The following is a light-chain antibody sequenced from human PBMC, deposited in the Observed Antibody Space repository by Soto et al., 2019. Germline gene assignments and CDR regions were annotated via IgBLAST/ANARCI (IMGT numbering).Light chain of an antibody. CDR3: TSYTITSPYV. V-gene: IGLV2-14*01. Sequence: QSVLTQPASMSGSPGQSITISCTGTSSDIGRYNFVSWYQHHPGKAPKLIIYEATKRPSGVSYRFSGSRSGNTASLTISGLRAEDEADYYCTSYTITSPYVFGTGTKDTVL. J-gene: IGLJ1*01. CDR2: EAT. CDR1: SSDIGRYNF.